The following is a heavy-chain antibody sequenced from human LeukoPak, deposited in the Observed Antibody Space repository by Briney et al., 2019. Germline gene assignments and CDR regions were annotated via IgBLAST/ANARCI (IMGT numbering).Heavy chain of an antibody. CDR3: ARDLSGSYYFDY. D-gene: IGHD1-26*01. CDR1: GGSFSGYY. J-gene: IGHJ4*02. CDR2: INHSGST. Sequence: KPSETLSLTCAVYGGSFSGYYWSWIRQPPGKGLEWIGEINHSGSTNYNPSLKSRVTISVDTSKNQFSLRLSSVTAADTAVYYCARDLSGSYYFDYWGQGTLVTVSS. V-gene: IGHV4-34*01.